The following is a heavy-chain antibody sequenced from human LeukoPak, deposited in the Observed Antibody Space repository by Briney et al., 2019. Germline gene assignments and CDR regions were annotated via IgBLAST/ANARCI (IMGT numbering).Heavy chain of an antibody. J-gene: IGHJ4*02. CDR1: AFTFSSYS. CDR3: ARDLDTAMVFDY. V-gene: IGHV3-21*01. CDR2: ISSSSSYI. D-gene: IGHD5-18*01. Sequence: GGSLRLSCAASAFTFSSYSMNWVRQAPGKGLEWVSSISSSSSYIYYADSVKGRFTISRDNAKSSLYLQMNSLRAEDTAVYYCARDLDTAMVFDYWGQGTLVTVSS.